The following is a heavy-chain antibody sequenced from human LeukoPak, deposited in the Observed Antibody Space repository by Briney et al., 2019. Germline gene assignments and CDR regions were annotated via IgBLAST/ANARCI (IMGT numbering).Heavy chain of an antibody. V-gene: IGHV4-59*01. CDR2: IYDSGST. D-gene: IGHD5-18*01. Sequence: SQTLSLTCTVSGGSISSYYWSWIRQPPGKGLEWIGYIYDSGSTNYNPSLKSRVPIPVETSKNHFSLKLSAVTAADPPLNYFARTTEGGYTYDYFYYYYMDVWGKGTTVTISS. CDR1: GGSISSYY. J-gene: IGHJ6*03. CDR3: ARTTEGGYTYDYFYYYYMDV.